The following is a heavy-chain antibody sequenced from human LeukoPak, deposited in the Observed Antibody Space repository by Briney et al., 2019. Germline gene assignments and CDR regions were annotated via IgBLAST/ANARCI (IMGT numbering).Heavy chain of an antibody. CDR3: ARGVSGCSSTSCYGSYFDY. J-gene: IGHJ4*02. CDR1: GYTFTSYA. D-gene: IGHD2-2*01. V-gene: IGHV1-3*01. CDR2: INAGNGNT. Sequence: ASVKVSCKASGYTFTSYAMHWVRQAPGQRLEWMGWINAGNGNTKYSQKFQGRVTITRDTSASTAYMELSSLRSEDTAVYYCARGVSGCSSTSCYGSYFDYWGQGTLVTVSS.